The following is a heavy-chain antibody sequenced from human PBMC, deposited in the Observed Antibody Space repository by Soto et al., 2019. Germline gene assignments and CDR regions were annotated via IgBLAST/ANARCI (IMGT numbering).Heavy chain of an antibody. CDR1: GFTFSSYG. V-gene: IGHV3-33*01. J-gene: IGHJ6*03. CDR2: IWYDGSNK. D-gene: IGHD3-3*01. CDR3: ASGKDLRFLEWLFEPPVDYYMDV. Sequence: GGSLRLSCAASGFTFSSYGMHWVRQAPGKGLEWVAVIWYDGSNKYYADSVKGRFTISRDNSKNTLYLQMNSLRAEDTAVYYCASGKDLRFLEWLFEPPVDYYMDVWDEGTTVTVYS.